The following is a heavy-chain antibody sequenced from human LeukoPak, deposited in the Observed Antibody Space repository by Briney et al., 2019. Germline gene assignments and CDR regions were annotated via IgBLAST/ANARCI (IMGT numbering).Heavy chain of an antibody. CDR1: GYSISSGYY. D-gene: IGHD2-2*01. CDR2: IYHSGST. Sequence: SETLSLTCTASGYSISSGYYWGWIRQPPGKGLEWTGSIYHSGSTYYNPSLKSRVTISVDTSKNQFSLKLSSVTAADTAVYYCARDRGPAAAIFDYWGQGTLVTVSS. J-gene: IGHJ4*02. V-gene: IGHV4-38-2*02. CDR3: ARDRGPAAAIFDY.